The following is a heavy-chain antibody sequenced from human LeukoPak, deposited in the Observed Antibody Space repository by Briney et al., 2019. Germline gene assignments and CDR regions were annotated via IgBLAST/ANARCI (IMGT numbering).Heavy chain of an antibody. CDR3: ARDRNIYSSGRKAYAFDI. J-gene: IGHJ3*02. Sequence: ASVKVSCKASGYTFTSYYMHWVRQAPGQGLEWMGIINPSGGSTSYAQKFQGRVTMTRDTSTSTVYMELSSLRSEDTAVYYCARDRNIYSSGRKAYAFDIWGQGTMVTVSS. CDR2: INPSGGST. CDR1: GYTFTSYY. V-gene: IGHV1-46*01. D-gene: IGHD6-19*01.